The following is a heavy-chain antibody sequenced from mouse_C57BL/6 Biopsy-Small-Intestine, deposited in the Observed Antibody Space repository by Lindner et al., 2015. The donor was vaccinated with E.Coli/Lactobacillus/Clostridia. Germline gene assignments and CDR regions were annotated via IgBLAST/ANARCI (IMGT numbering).Heavy chain of an antibody. CDR1: GYIFTGYW. CDR2: IYPGDGNT. J-gene: IGHJ3*01. V-gene: IGHV1-82*01. Sequence: VQLQESGAELMKPGASVKLSCKATGYIFTGYWIQWIKQRPGHGLEWIGRIYPGDGNTLYSGKFEGKAILTADKSSNTAYMQLNTLTSEDSAVYFCARSTLWFPYWGQGTLVTVSA. CDR3: ARSTLWFPY.